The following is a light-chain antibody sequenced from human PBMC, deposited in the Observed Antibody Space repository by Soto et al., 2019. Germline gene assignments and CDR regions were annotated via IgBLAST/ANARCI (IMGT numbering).Light chain of an antibody. Sequence: EIVMTQSPATLSMSPGERATLSCRASESVTSNYLAWYQQKPGQAPRLLIYAASRRAPGIPDRFSASGSGTDFTLTISRLEPEDFAVYFCQQYGTSPPWTFGQGTKV. CDR1: ESVTSNY. CDR3: QQYGTSPPWT. CDR2: AAS. J-gene: IGKJ1*01. V-gene: IGKV3-20*01.